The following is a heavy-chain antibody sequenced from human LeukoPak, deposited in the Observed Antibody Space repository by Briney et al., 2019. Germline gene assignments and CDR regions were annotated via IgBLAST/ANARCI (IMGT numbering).Heavy chain of an antibody. D-gene: IGHD4-23*01. CDR2: IDNSNSTT. Sequence: GGSLRLSCAASGFTFSHYSMNWVRQAPGKGLEWVSYIDNSNSTTYYADYVNGRFTISRDNAKNSLYLQMNSLRAEDTAMYYCARGGNSRGTFWYFDLWGRGTLVTVSS. V-gene: IGHV3-48*01. J-gene: IGHJ2*01. CDR3: ARGGNSRGTFWYFDL. CDR1: GFTFSHYS.